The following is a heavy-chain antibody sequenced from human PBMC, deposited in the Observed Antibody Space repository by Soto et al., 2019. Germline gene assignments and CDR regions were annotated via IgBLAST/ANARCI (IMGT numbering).Heavy chain of an antibody. D-gene: IGHD2-2*01. J-gene: IGHJ5*02. CDR3: SKGDNLWPKTSYAFAP. CDR1: GASVSSNTAS. V-gene: IGHV6-1*01. Sequence: SQTLSLTCAISGASVSSNTASWNWIRQSTSRGLEWLGRTYFRSKWYNDYAVSVKSRIIINPDTSNNQFSLQLDSVTPEDMAVYCCSKGDNLWPKTSYAFAPWGQGILVT. CDR2: TYFRSKWYN.